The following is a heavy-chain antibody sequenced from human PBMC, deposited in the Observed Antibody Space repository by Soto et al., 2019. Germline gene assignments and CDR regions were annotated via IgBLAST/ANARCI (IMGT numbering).Heavy chain of an antibody. V-gene: IGHV1-18*04. CDR3: ARDRRYSSSLYYFDY. D-gene: IGHD6-13*01. Sequence: ASVKVSCKASGYTFTSYGISWVRQAPGQGLEWMGWISAYNGNTNYAQKLQGRVTMTTDTSTSTAYMELRSLRSDDTAVYYCARDRRYSSSLYYFDYWGQGTLVTVSS. J-gene: IGHJ4*02. CDR2: ISAYNGNT. CDR1: GYTFTSYG.